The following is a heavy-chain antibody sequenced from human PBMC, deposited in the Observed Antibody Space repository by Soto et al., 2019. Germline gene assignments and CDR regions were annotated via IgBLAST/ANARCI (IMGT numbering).Heavy chain of an antibody. J-gene: IGHJ4*02. CDR1: GFSLTTSGVG. CDR2: IYWDDDK. D-gene: IGHD3-10*01. CDR3: ARTTQQYYYGSGSYYNTDY. V-gene: IGHV2-5*02. Sequence: SGPTLVNPTQTLTLTCSFSGFSLTTSGVGVGWVRQPPGKALEWLALIYWDDDKRYSPSLKSRLAISKDTSKNQVVLTMTNMDPVDTATYYCARTTQQYYYGSGSYYNTDYWGQGTLVTVSS.